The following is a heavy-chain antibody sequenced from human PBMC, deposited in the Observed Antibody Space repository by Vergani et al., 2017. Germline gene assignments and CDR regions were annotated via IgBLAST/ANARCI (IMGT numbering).Heavy chain of an antibody. Sequence: QVKLQESGPGLLKPSQTLSLTCTVSGESIRSGSHYWSWIRQPAGKGPEWIGHIHTGGGTDLNPSFKIRVSISVATTKSQFSLKLNSVPVADTAVYYCAGSRPYCTSGSCPAIWGQGTLVTVSS. CDR3: AGSRPYCTSGSCPAI. D-gene: IGHD2-15*01. CDR1: GESIRSGSHY. CDR2: IHTGGGT. J-gene: IGHJ4*02. V-gene: IGHV4-61*02.